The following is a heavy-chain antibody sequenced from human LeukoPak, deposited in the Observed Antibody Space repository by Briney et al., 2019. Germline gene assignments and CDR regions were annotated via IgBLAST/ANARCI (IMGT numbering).Heavy chain of an antibody. CDR3: ARVGSSSWRGVDY. D-gene: IGHD6-13*01. Sequence: GASVKVSCKASGYTFTSYDISWVRQAPGQGLEWMGGIIPIFGTANYAQKFQGRVTITADESTSTAYMELSSLRSEDTAVYYCARVGSSSWRGVDYWGQGTLVTVSS. J-gene: IGHJ4*02. CDR2: IIPIFGTA. V-gene: IGHV1-69*13. CDR1: GYTFTSYD.